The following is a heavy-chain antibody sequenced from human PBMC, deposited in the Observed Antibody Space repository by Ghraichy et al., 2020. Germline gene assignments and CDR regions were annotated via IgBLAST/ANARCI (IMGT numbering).Heavy chain of an antibody. D-gene: IGHD2/OR15-2a*01. Sequence: GGSLRLSCAASGFIFSIYAMSWVRQAPGKGLEWVSTISDSGGSTFYADSVKGRFTISRDNSKNTLYLQMNSLRAEDTAVYYCAKVLYQLSRGAFDIWGQGTMVTVSS. V-gene: IGHV3-23*01. J-gene: IGHJ3*02. CDR3: AKVLYQLSRGAFDI. CDR1: GFIFSIYA. CDR2: ISDSGGST.